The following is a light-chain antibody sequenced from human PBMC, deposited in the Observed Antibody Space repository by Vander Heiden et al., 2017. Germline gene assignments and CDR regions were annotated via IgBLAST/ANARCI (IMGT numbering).Light chain of an antibody. CDR3: CSYAGTNTWL. V-gene: IGLV2-11*01. J-gene: IGLJ3*02. CDR1: SSDVGGFNH. Sequence: QSALTQPRQVSGSPGQSVTISCTGTSSDVGGFNHVSWYQQHPGKAPKVMIYDVNKRPSGVPYRFSGSKSGNTASLTISGLQAEDEAGYYCCSYAGTNTWLFGGGTKLTVL. CDR2: DVN.